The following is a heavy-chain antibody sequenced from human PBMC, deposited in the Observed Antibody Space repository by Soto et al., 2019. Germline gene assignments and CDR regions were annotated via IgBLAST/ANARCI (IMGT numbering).Heavy chain of an antibody. D-gene: IGHD3-10*01. J-gene: IGHJ4*02. CDR2: IYYSGST. Sequence: SETLSLTCTVSGGSISSGDYYWSWIRQPPGKGLEWIGYIYYSGSTYYSPSLKSRVTISVDTPKNQFSLKLSSVTAADTAVYYCARAGLLLWFGDGDSRYYFDYWGQGTLVTVSS. CDR1: GGSISSGDYY. V-gene: IGHV4-30-4*02. CDR3: ARAGLLLWFGDGDSRYYFDY.